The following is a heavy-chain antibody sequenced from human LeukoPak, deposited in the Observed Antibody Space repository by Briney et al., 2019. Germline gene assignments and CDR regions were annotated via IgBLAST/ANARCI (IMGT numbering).Heavy chain of an antibody. D-gene: IGHD3-10*01. CDR3: AKERITMVRGVREFDP. J-gene: IGHJ5*02. CDR1: GFTFSSYG. V-gene: IGHV3-30*02. CDR2: IRYDGSNK. Sequence: GGSLRLSCAASGFTFSSYGMHWVRQAPGKGLEWVAFIRYDGSNKYYADSVKGRFTISRDNSKNTLYLQMNSLRPEDTAVYYCAKERITMVRGVREFDPWGQGTLVTVSS.